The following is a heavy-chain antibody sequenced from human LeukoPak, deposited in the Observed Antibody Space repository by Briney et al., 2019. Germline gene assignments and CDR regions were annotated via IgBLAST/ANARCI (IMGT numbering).Heavy chain of an antibody. Sequence: GASVKVSCKASGYTFTSYYMHWVRQAPGQGLEWMGIIDPSGGDSSYAQKFQDRVTMTRDTSTNTVYMELISLRSEDTAVYYCARDRDHLTTVTSRGNWFDPWGQGTLVTVSS. D-gene: IGHD4-17*01. CDR2: IDPSGGDS. CDR1: GYTFTSYY. CDR3: ARDRDHLTTVTSRGNWFDP. J-gene: IGHJ5*02. V-gene: IGHV1-46*01.